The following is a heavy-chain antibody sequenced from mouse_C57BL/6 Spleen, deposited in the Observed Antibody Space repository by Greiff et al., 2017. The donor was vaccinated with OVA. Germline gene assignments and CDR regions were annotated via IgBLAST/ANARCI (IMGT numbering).Heavy chain of an antibody. D-gene: IGHD2-3*01. V-gene: IGHV1-72*01. CDR3: ARAIYDGYYVNWYFDV. J-gene: IGHJ1*03. Sequence: VQLQQPGAELVKPGASVKLSCKASGYTFTSYWMHWVKQRPGRGLEWIGRIDPNSGGTKYNEKFKSKATLTVDKPSSTAYMQLSSLTSEDSAVYYCARAIYDGYYVNWYFDVWGTGTTVTVSS. CDR2: IDPNSGGT. CDR1: GYTFTSYW.